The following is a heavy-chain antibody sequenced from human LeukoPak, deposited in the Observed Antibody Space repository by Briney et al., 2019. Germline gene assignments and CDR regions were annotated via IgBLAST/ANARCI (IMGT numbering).Heavy chain of an antibody. CDR1: GFTFSSYA. CDR3: AKDRIVVVVAATWLGSYFDY. V-gene: IGHV3-23*01. Sequence: GGSLRLSCAASGFTFSSYAMSWVRQAPGKGLEWVSAISGSGGSTYYADSVKGRFTISRDNSKNTLYLQMNSLRAEDTAVYYCAKDRIVVVVAATWLGSYFDYWGQGTLVTVSS. D-gene: IGHD2-15*01. J-gene: IGHJ4*02. CDR2: ISGSGGST.